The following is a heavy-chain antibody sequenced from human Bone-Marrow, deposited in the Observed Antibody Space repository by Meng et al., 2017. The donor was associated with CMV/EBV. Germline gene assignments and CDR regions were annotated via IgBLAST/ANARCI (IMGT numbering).Heavy chain of an antibody. J-gene: IGHJ4*02. D-gene: IGHD2-15*01. CDR2: IYYSGST. V-gene: IGHV4-39*07. CDR3: ARGEGFCNGGACYFDY. CDR1: GGSISSSSYY. Sequence: SETLSLTCTVSGGSISSSSYYWGWIRQPPGKGLEWIGSIYYSGSTYYNPSLKSRVTISVDTSKNQFSLKLSSVTAADTAVYYCARGEGFCNGGACYFDYWGQGTLDTVSS.